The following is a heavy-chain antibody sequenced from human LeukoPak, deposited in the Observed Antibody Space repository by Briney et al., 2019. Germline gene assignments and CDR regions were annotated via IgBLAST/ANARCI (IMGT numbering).Heavy chain of an antibody. CDR2: ISGSGGST. V-gene: IGHV3-23*01. Sequence: GGSLRLSCAVSGITLSNYGMSWVRQAPGKGLEWVAGISGSGGSTYYADSVKGRFTISRDNSKNTLYLQMNSLRAEDTAVYYCAKEVPEGGNWNDYFDYWGQGTLVTVSS. CDR3: AKEVPEGGNWNDYFDY. J-gene: IGHJ4*02. CDR1: GITLSNYG. D-gene: IGHD1-1*01.